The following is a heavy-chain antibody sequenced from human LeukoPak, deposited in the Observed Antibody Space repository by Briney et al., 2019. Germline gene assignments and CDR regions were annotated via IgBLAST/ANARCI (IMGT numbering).Heavy chain of an antibody. CDR3: ARPGYTSGWIREDFGH. J-gene: IGHJ4*02. Sequence: ASVKVSCKASGYTFTGYYIHWVRQAPGQGLEWMGWMNPNSGGTSYARRFQGRVTMTRDTSISTAYMELSSLRSDDTAVYYCARPGYTSGWIREDFGHWGLGALVTVSS. D-gene: IGHD6-25*01. V-gene: IGHV1-2*02. CDR2: MNPNSGGT. CDR1: GYTFTGYY.